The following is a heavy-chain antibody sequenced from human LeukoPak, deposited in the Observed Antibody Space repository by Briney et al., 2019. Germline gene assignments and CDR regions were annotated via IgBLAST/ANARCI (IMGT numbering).Heavy chain of an antibody. Sequence: SETLSLICTVSGGSISSYYWSWIRQPPGKGLEWIGYIYYSGSTNYNPSLKSRVTISVDTSKNHFSLKLTSVTAADTAMYYCARTDPGQVYRYDYWGQGTLVTVSS. J-gene: IGHJ4*02. D-gene: IGHD3-16*02. CDR3: ARTDPGQVYRYDY. CDR2: IYYSGST. V-gene: IGHV4-59*01. CDR1: GGSISSYY.